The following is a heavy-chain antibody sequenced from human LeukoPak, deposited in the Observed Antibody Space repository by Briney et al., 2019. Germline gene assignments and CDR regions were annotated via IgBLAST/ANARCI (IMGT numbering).Heavy chain of an antibody. V-gene: IGHV3-7*01. Sequence: SGGSLRLSCAASGFTFSSYWMSWVRQAPGKGLEWVANIKQDGSEKYYVDSVKGRFTISRDNAKNSLYLQMNSLRAEDTAVYYCARDLTPLYSSSWYRAAENDYWGQGTLVTVS. CDR1: GFTFSSYW. CDR2: IKQDGSEK. D-gene: IGHD6-13*01. J-gene: IGHJ4*02. CDR3: ARDLTPLYSSSWYRAAENDY.